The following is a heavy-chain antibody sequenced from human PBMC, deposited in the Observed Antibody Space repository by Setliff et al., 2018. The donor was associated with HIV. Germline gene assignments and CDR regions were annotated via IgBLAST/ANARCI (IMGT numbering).Heavy chain of an antibody. CDR3: ARASVGVTFGGVIVNSYYFDY. J-gene: IGHJ4*02. Sequence: AVQVSCQASGYTFTGYYMHWVRQAPGQGLEWMGWINPNSGGTNYAQKFQGTVTMTRDTSISTAYMELSRLRSDDTAVYYCARASVGVTFGGVIVNSYYFDYWGQGTLVTVSS. CDR2: INPNSGGT. V-gene: IGHV1-2*02. CDR1: GYTFTGYY. D-gene: IGHD3-16*02.